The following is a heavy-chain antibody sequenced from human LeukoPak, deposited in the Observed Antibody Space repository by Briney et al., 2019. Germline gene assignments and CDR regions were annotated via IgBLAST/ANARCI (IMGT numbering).Heavy chain of an antibody. CDR1: GYNFTNYW. CDR3: ARAYSRSRFDY. V-gene: IGHV5-10-1*01. J-gene: IGHJ4*02. Sequence: GESLKISCQGSGYNFTNYWISWVRQMPGKGLEWMGAIDPSDSYNNYSPSFQGHVTISADKSISTAYLQWSSLKASDTTMYYCARAYSRSRFDYWGQGTLVTVSS. D-gene: IGHD6-6*01. CDR2: IDPSDSYN.